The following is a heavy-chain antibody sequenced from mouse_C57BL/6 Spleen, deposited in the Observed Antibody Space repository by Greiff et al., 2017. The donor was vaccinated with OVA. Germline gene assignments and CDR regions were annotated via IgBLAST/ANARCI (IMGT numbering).Heavy chain of an antibody. Sequence: EVQVVESGGDLVKPGGSLKLSCAASGFTFSSYGMPWVRQTPDKRLEWVATISSGGGYTYYPDSVKGRFTFSRDNATNTLYLQMSSLKSEDTARDCCARSGAMDYWGQGTSVTVSS. CDR2: ISSGGGYT. CDR3: ARSGAMDY. V-gene: IGHV5-6*01. CDR1: GFTFSSYG. J-gene: IGHJ4*01.